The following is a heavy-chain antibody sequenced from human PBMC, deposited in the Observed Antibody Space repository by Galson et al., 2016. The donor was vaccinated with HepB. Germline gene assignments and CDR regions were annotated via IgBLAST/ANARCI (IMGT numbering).Heavy chain of an antibody. J-gene: IGHJ3*01. Sequence: SLRLSCAASGFTFGDYHMNWIRQAPGKGLEWISYISRSGDSMLYAASVRGRFSISRDNAKKSLYLQMTNLRAEDTAVYYCARDLPDDSVEYVDVFDLWGQGTMVTVSS. CDR2: ISRSGDSM. D-gene: IGHD4-17*01. CDR1: GFTFGDYH. V-gene: IGHV3-11*01. CDR3: ARDLPDDSVEYVDVFDL.